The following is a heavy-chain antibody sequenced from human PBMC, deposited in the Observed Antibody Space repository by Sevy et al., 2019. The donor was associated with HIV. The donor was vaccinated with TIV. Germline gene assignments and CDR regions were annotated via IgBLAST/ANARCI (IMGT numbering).Heavy chain of an antibody. D-gene: IGHD2-15*01. CDR2: ISWNSGSI. J-gene: IGHJ6*02. Sequence: GGSLRLSCAASGFTFDDYAMHWVRQAPGKGLEWVSGISWNSGSIGYADSVKGRFTISRDNAKNSLYLQMNSLSAEDTALYYCAKDIGYCSGGSCYIYGMDVWGQGTTVTVSS. CDR3: AKDIGYCSGGSCYIYGMDV. CDR1: GFTFDDYA. V-gene: IGHV3-9*01.